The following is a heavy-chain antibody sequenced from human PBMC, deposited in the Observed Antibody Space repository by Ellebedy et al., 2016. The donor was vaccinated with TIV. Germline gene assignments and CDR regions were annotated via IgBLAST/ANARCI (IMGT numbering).Heavy chain of an antibody. CDR1: GFTFSDYY. V-gene: IGHV3-11*06. CDR2: ISSSSSYT. Sequence: PGGSLRLSCAASGFTFSDYYMSWIRQAPGKGLEWVSYISSSSSYTNYADSVKGRFTISRDNAKNSLYLQMNSLRAEDTAVYYCARGGAIRVDFDYWGQGTLVTVSS. CDR3: ARGGAIRVDFDY. D-gene: IGHD3-16*01. J-gene: IGHJ4*02.